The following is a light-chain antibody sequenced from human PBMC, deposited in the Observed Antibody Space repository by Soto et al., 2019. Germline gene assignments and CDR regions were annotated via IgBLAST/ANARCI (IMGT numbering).Light chain of an antibody. CDR3: SSYTSSSTYF. CDR1: SSDGGGYNY. V-gene: IGLV2-14*01. CDR2: DVT. J-gene: IGLJ1*01. Sequence: QSVLTQPASVSWSPGQSITISCTGTSSDGGGYNYVSWYQQHPGKAPRLLIYDVTNRPSGVSYRFSGSKSGNTASLTISGLQAEDEADYYCSSYTSSSTYFFGTGTKVTVL.